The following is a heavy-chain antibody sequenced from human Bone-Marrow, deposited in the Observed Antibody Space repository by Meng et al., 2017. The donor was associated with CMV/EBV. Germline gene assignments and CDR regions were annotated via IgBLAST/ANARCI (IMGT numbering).Heavy chain of an antibody. CDR3: ARDPRSWGSSSSGLLFDY. CDR2: FTPLNGNT. V-gene: IGHV1-45*02. J-gene: IGHJ4*02. D-gene: IGHD6-6*01. CDR1: TFTYRY. Sequence: TFTYRYLHWVRQAPGQALEWMGWFTPLNGNTNYAQKFLDRVTITADKSTSTAYMELSSLRSEDTAVYYCARDPRSWGSSSSGLLFDYWGQGTLVTVSS.